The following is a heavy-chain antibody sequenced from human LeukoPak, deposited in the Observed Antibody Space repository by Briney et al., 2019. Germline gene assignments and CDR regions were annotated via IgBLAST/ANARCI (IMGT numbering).Heavy chain of an antibody. CDR1: GFTFSNAW. CDR3: TTVQSIRSGWSRFDY. CDR2: IKSKTDGGTT. Sequence: GGSLRLSCAASGFTFSNAWMSWVRPAPGKGLEWVGRIKSKTDGGTTDYAAPVKGRFTISRDDSKNTLYLQMNSLKTEDTAVYYCTTVQSIRSGWSRFDYWGQGTLVTVSS. V-gene: IGHV3-15*01. D-gene: IGHD6-19*01. J-gene: IGHJ4*02.